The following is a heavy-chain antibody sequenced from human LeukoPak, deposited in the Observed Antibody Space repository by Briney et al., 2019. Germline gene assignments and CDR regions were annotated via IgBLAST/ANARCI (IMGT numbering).Heavy chain of an antibody. CDR3: ARLPLYSKAGPPLDY. CDR1: GFTFSSHS. D-gene: IGHD4-11*01. CDR2: ISSSNSLI. Sequence: GGSLRLSCAASGFTFSSHSMNWVRQAPGKGLEWISYISSSNSLIYYADSVKGRFTISRDNVKNSLYLQMNSLRAEDTAVYYCARLPLYSKAGPPLDYWGQGTLVTVSS. J-gene: IGHJ4*02. V-gene: IGHV3-48*01.